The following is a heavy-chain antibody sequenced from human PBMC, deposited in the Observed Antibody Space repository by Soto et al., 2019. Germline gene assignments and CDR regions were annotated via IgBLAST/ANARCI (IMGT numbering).Heavy chain of an antibody. J-gene: IGHJ5*02. D-gene: IGHD3-10*01. V-gene: IGHV4-31*03. CDR1: GGSISSGGYY. CDR2: IYYSGST. Sequence: QVQLQESGPGLVKPSQTLSLTCTVSGGSISSGGYYWSWIRQHPGKGMEWIGYIYYSGSTYYKPSLKSRVTRAVDTSKNQCSRQLRSVTAADTAVYYCARDFNYYGSVEHWFDPRGQGTLVTVSS. CDR3: ARDFNYYGSVEHWFDP.